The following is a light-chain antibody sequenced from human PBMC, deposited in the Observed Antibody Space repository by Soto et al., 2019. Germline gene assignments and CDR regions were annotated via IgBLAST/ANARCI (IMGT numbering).Light chain of an antibody. CDR2: DVS. CDR3: SFYTNRSSVV. J-gene: IGLJ2*01. V-gene: IGLV2-14*01. CDR1: SSDVGGYNY. Sequence: QSALTQPASVSGSPGQSITISCTGTSSDVGGYNYVSWYQQHPGKAPKLMIYDVSNRPSGVSNRFSGSKSGNTASLTISGLQAEDEADYYCSFYTNRSSVVFGGGTKATVL.